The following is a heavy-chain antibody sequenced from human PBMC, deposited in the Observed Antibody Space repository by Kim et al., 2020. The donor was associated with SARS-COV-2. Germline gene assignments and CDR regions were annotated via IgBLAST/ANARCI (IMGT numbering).Heavy chain of an antibody. CDR1: GFTFDDYA. V-gene: IGHV3-43D*03. CDR3: AKDPPEQWLVWDDAFDI. D-gene: IGHD6-19*01. Sequence: GGSLRLSCAASGFTFDDYAMHWVRQAPGKGLEWVSLISWDGGSTYYADSVKGRFTISRDNSKNSLYLQMNSLRAEDIALYYCAKDPPEQWLVWDDAFDIWGQGTMVIVSS. CDR2: ISWDGGST. J-gene: IGHJ3*02.